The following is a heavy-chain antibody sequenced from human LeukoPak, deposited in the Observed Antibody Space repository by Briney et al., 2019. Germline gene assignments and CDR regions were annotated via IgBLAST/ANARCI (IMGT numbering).Heavy chain of an antibody. CDR1: GFTFSSYA. V-gene: IGHV3-23*01. CDR3: ARAAVVVAAASYYYYMDV. D-gene: IGHD2-15*01. CDR2: ISGSGGST. Sequence: PGGSLRLSCAASGFTFSSYAVSWVRQAPGKGLEWVSAISGSGGSTYYADSVKGRFTISRDNAKNSLYLQMNSLRAEDTAVYYCARAAVVVAAASYYYYMDVWGKGTTVTVSS. J-gene: IGHJ6*03.